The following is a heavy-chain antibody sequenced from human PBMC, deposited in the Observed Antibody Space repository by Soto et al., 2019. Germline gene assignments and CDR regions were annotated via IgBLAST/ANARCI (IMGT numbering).Heavy chain of an antibody. D-gene: IGHD3-22*01. V-gene: IGHV4-59*01. J-gene: IGHJ4*02. CDR1: GGSISSYY. CDR3: ARDDSSGYYYFDY. CDR2: IYYSGST. Sequence: TSETLSLTCTVSGGSISSYYWSWIRQPPGKGLEWIGYIYYSGSTNYNPSLKSRVTISVDTSKNQFSLKLSSVTAADTAVYYCARDDSSGYYYFDYWGQGTLVTVSS.